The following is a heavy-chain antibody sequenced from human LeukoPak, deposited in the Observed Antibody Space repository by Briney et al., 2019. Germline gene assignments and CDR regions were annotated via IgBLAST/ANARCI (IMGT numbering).Heavy chain of an antibody. CDR2: IPYDGSNK. Sequence: GGSLRLSCAASGFSFSSYGMHWVRQAPGKGLEWVAVIPYDGSNKYYADSVKGRFTISRDNSKNTLYLQMNSLRAEDTAVYYCAKDPSYNWNYLTYWGQGTLVTVSS. V-gene: IGHV3-30*18. D-gene: IGHD1-20*01. CDR3: AKDPSYNWNYLTY. J-gene: IGHJ4*02. CDR1: GFSFSSYG.